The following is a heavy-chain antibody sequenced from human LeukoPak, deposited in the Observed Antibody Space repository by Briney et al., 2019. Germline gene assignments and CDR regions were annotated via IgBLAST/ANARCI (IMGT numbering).Heavy chain of an antibody. CDR1: ELMFSSYA. Sequence: GGSLRLSCAASELMFSSYAMSWVRQAPGKGLEWVSAISGSGGSTYYADSVKGRFTISRDNSKNTQYLQMNSLRAEDTAVYYCAKALIEWELLVGDYWGQGTLVTVSS. CDR2: ISGSGGST. D-gene: IGHD1-26*01. J-gene: IGHJ4*02. V-gene: IGHV3-23*01. CDR3: AKALIEWELLVGDY.